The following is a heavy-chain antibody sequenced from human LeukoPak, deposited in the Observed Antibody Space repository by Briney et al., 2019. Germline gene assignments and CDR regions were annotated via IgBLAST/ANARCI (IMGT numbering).Heavy chain of an antibody. CDR1: GGSISSNTSY. J-gene: IGHJ4*02. Sequence: SETLSLTCTVSGGSISSNTSYWGWIRQPPGNGLEWIGTIFYSGSSYDNPSLRSRVTISVDTSKNQFSLKLSSMTAADTAIYYCARISAWPYYFDYWGQGTLVTVSS. CDR2: IFYSGSS. CDR3: ARISAWPYYFDY. V-gene: IGHV4-39*07.